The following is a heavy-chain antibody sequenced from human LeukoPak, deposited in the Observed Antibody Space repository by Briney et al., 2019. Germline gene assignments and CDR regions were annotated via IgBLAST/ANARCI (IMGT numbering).Heavy chain of an antibody. Sequence: ASVKVSCKASGYTFTGYFMHWVRQAPGQGLEWMGRINPNSGGTNYAQKFQGRVTMTRDTSISTAYMELSRLRSDDTAVYYCARGARDYYDSSGYYTYWGQGTLVTVSS. CDR3: ARGARDYYDSSGYYTY. V-gene: IGHV1-2*06. CDR2: INPNSGGT. CDR1: GYTFTGYF. J-gene: IGHJ4*02. D-gene: IGHD3-22*01.